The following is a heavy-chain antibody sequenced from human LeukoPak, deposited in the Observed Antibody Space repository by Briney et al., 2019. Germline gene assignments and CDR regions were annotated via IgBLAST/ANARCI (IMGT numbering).Heavy chain of an antibody. CDR3: ARDRAYGYLEDYYYMDV. J-gene: IGHJ6*03. V-gene: IGHV1-2*02. D-gene: IGHD5-18*01. Sequence: GASVKVSCKASGYTFTDYALHWVRQAPGQSLEWMGWINPNSGGTNYAQKFQGRVTMTRDTSISTAYMELSRLRSDDTAVYYCARDRAYGYLEDYYYMDVWGKGTTVTVSS. CDR2: INPNSGGT. CDR1: GYTFTDYA.